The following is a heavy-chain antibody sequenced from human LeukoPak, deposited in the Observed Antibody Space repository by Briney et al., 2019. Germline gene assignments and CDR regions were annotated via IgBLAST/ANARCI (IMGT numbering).Heavy chain of an antibody. V-gene: IGHV3-53*01. CDR1: GFTASSNY. CDR3: ARGGCISCYPGYYYYGMDV. CDR2: IYSGGST. D-gene: IGHD2-2*01. J-gene: IGHJ6*02. Sequence: GGSLRLSCAASGFTASSNYMSWVRQAPGKGLEWVSVIYSGGSTYYADCVKGRFTISRDNSKNTLYLQMNSLRAEDTAVYYCARGGCISCYPGYYYYGMDVWGQGTTVTVSS.